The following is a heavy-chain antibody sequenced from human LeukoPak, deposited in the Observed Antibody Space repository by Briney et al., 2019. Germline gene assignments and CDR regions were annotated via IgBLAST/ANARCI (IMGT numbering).Heavy chain of an antibody. V-gene: IGHV3-64*01. Sequence: PGGSLRLSCAASGFTFSSYAMHWVRQAPGKGLEYVSAISSNGGSTYYANSVKGRFTISRDNSKNSLYLRMNSLRDEDTALYYCARGGGSIRHSYYYYVDVWGKGTSVTVSS. CDR1: GFTFSSYA. CDR2: ISSNGGST. D-gene: IGHD2-15*01. J-gene: IGHJ6*03. CDR3: ARGGGSIRHSYYYYVDV.